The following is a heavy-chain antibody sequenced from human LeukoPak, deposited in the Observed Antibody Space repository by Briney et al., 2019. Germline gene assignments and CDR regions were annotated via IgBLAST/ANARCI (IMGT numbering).Heavy chain of an antibody. J-gene: IGHJ4*02. Sequence: SETLSLXCAVSGYSISSGYYWGWIRQPPGKGLEWIGSIYHSGSTYYNPSLKSRVTVSVDTSKNQFSLKLSSVTAADTAVYYCARGAVAGTGTFDYWGQGTLVTVSS. CDR2: IYHSGST. CDR1: GYSISSGYY. CDR3: ARGAVAGTGTFDY. D-gene: IGHD6-19*01. V-gene: IGHV4-38-2*01.